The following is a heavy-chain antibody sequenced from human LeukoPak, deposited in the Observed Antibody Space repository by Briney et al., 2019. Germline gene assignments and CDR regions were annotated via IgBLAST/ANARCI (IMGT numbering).Heavy chain of an antibody. D-gene: IGHD1-1*01. J-gene: IGHJ4*02. V-gene: IGHV3-30*18. CDR3: AKGYPDY. CDR2: ISHDGSDK. Sequence: GGSLRLSCAASGFTFSSYGMHWVRQAPGKGLEWVAIISHDGSDKYYADSVKGRFTISRDSSKNTLYLQMNSLRAEDTAVYYCAKGYPDYWGQGTLVTVSS. CDR1: GFTFSSYG.